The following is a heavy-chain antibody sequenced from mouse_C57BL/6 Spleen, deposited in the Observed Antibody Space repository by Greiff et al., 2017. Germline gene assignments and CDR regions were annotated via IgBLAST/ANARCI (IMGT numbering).Heavy chain of an antibody. V-gene: IGHV1-64*01. CDR1: GYTFTSYW. J-gene: IGHJ4*01. CDR3: ARALYYYGSSYGYYAMDY. D-gene: IGHD1-1*01. Sequence: QVQLKQPGAELVKPGASVKLSCKASGYTFTSYWMHWVKQRPGQGLEWIGMIHPNSGSTNYNEKFKSKASLTVDKSSSTAYMQLSSLTSEDSAVYYGARALYYYGSSYGYYAMDYWGQGTSVTVSS. CDR2: IHPNSGST.